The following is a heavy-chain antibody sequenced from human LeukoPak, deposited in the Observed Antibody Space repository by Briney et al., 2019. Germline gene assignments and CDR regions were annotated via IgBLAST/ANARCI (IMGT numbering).Heavy chain of an antibody. CDR3: ARGDRSSFYLDY. V-gene: IGHV4-59*01. CDR2: VYYSGST. D-gene: IGHD3-10*01. J-gene: IGHJ4*02. CDR1: GGSISTYY. Sequence: PSETLSLTCTVSGGSISTYYWKWIRQPPGKGLEWIGFVYYSGSTNYNPSLERRVTISVDTARNQCSLSLTSVTAADTAFYYCARGDRSSFYLDYWGQGTLVTASS.